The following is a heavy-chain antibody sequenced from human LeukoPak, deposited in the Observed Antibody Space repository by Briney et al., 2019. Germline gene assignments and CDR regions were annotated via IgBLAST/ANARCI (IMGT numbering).Heavy chain of an antibody. CDR2: ISGSGGST. CDR1: GFTFSSYG. Sequence: PGGSLRLSCAASGFTFSSYGMSWVRQAPGKGLEWVSAISGSGGSTYYADSVKGRFTISRDNSKNTLYLQMNSLRAEDTAVYYCAKDRLNGEGATGWGQGTLVTVSS. J-gene: IGHJ4*02. CDR3: AKDRLNGEGATG. D-gene: IGHD1-26*01. V-gene: IGHV3-23*01.